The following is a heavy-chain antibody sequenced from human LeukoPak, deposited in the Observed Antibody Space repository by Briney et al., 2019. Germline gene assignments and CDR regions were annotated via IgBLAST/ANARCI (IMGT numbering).Heavy chain of an antibody. D-gene: IGHD3-22*01. Sequence: SETLSITCIVSGGSISSDDYYWSWIRQPPGKGLEWIGYISYSGSTYYNPSLKSRVIISVDTSKNQFSLKLTSVTAADTAVYYCANSSGYSYYFDYWGQGSLVTVSS. CDR2: ISYSGST. J-gene: IGHJ4*02. V-gene: IGHV4-30-4*01. CDR3: ANSSGYSYYFDY. CDR1: GGSISSDDYY.